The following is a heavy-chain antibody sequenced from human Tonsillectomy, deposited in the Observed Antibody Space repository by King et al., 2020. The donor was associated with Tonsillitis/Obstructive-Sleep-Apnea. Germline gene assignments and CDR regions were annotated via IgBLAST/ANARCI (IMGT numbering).Heavy chain of an antibody. V-gene: IGHV3-30*18. Sequence: VQLVESGGGVVQPGRSLRLSCAASGFTFSYYGMHWVRQAPGKGLEWVAVVSCDGSIKYYVDSVKGRFTISRDNSKNTLFLQMNSLRAEDTAVYYCAKGPSDLGGAADPDFDYWGQGTLVTVSS. CDR2: VSCDGSIK. D-gene: IGHD1-26*01. CDR1: GFTFSYYG. J-gene: IGHJ4*02. CDR3: AKGPSDLGGAADPDFDY.